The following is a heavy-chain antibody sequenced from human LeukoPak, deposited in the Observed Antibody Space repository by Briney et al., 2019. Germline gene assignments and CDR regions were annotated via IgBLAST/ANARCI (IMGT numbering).Heavy chain of an antibody. D-gene: IGHD3-3*01. V-gene: IGHV1-69*08. J-gene: IGHJ4*02. CDR1: GGTFSSYT. CDR3: ARDGTISRFDY. CDR2: IIPILGTA. Sequence: SSVKVSCKASGGTFSSYTISWVRQAPGQGLEWMGRIIPILGTANYAQKFQGRVTITADESTSTAYMELSSLRSEDTAVYYCARDGTISRFDYWGQGTLVTVSS.